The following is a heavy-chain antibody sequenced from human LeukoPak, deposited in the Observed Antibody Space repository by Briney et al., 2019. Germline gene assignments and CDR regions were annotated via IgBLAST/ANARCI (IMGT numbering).Heavy chain of an antibody. CDR2: IYYSGST. CDR1: GGSISVYY. D-gene: IGHD6-19*01. CDR3: ERLSSSGWPHCDY. Sequence: RSSETLSLTCTVSGGSISVYYRSWVRQPPGKGPEWIGYIYYSGSTNYNPSLKSRVTISVDTSKNQFSLKMNSVTAADTAVYYCERLSSSGWPHCDYWGQGTLVTVSS. J-gene: IGHJ4*02. V-gene: IGHV4-59*08.